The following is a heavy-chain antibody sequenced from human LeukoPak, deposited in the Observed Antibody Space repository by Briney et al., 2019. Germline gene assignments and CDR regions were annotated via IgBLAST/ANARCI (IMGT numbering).Heavy chain of an antibody. V-gene: IGHV3-23*01. CDR2: ISSSSSTT. CDR1: RFTFSIFA. J-gene: IGHJ4*02. CDR3: AKWTHTYYYGSGSYYNGGGFDY. Sequence: GGSLRLSCAASRFTFSIFAMNWVRQAPGKGLEWLSYISSSSSTTYYADSVKGRFTISRDNSKNTLYLQMNSLRAEDTAVYYCAKWTHTYYYGSGSYYNGGGFDYWGQGTLVTVSS. D-gene: IGHD3-10*01.